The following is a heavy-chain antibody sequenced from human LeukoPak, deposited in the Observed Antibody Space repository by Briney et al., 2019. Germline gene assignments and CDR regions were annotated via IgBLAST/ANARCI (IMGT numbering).Heavy chain of an antibody. Sequence: ASVKVSCKASGYTFTSYGISWVRQAPGQGLEWMGWSSAYNGNTNYAQKLQGRVTMTTDTSTSTAYMELRSLRSDDTAVYYCARAATYYYDSSGYLDYWGQGTLVTVSS. V-gene: IGHV1-18*01. CDR1: GYTFTSYG. J-gene: IGHJ4*02. CDR3: ARAATYYYDSSGYLDY. D-gene: IGHD3-22*01. CDR2: SSAYNGNT.